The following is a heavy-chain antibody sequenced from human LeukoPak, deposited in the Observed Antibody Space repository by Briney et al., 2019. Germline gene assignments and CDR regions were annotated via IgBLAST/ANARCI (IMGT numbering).Heavy chain of an antibody. J-gene: IGHJ6*04. V-gene: IGHV4-59*01. CDR2: IYYSGST. D-gene: IGHD2-15*01. CDR3: ARVASRISGYYYGMDV. CDR1: GGSFSGYY. Sequence: SETLSLTCAVYGGSFSGYYWSWIRQPPGKGLEWIGYIYYSGSTNYNPSLKSRVTISVDTSKNQFSLKLSSVTAADTAVYYCARVASRISGYYYGMDVWGKGTTVTVSS.